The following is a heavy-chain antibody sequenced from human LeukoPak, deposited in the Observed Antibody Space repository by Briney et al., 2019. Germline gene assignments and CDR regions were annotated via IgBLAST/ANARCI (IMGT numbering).Heavy chain of an antibody. CDR2: IDHTGST. V-gene: IGHV4-61*10. Sequence: SETLSLTCTVSGGSISSGSYDWNWTRQPAGKGLEWIGEIDHTGSTNYNPCLKSPGTRSVETPKNQFSLKLSSVTAADTAVYYCARHAQLLWFGVQFDYWGQGTLVTVSS. D-gene: IGHD3-10*01. J-gene: IGHJ4*02. CDR1: GGSISSGSYD. CDR3: ARHAQLLWFGVQFDY.